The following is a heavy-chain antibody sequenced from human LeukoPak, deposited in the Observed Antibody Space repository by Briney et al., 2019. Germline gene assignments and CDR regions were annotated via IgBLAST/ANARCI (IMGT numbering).Heavy chain of an antibody. J-gene: IGHJ5*02. V-gene: IGHV3-53*01. Sequence: GGSLRLSCAASGFTFSSYGMSWVRQAPGKGLEWVSVIYSGGSTYYADSVKGRFTISRDNSKNTLYLQMNSLRAEDTAVYYCAIDPGNWFDPWGQGTLVTVSS. CDR2: IYSGGST. CDR3: AIDPGNWFDP. CDR1: GFTFSSYG.